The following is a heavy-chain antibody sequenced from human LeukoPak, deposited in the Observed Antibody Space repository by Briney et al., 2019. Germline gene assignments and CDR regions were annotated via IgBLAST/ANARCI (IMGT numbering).Heavy chain of an antibody. D-gene: IGHD6-13*01. J-gene: IGHJ4*02. CDR3: VRQIADGGDY. CDR1: GYSISRGYY. V-gene: IGHV4-38-2*01. CDR2: IYHSGSI. Sequence: SETLPLTCAVSGYSISRGYYWGWIRQPPGKGLEWIGSIYHSGSIYYNPSLKSRVTISVDTSKNQFSLKLSSVTAAGTAMYYCVRQIADGGDYWGQGTLVTVSS.